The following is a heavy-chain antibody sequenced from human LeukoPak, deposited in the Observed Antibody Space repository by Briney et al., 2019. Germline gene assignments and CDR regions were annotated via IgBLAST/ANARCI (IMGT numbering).Heavy chain of an antibody. V-gene: IGHV4-61*02. CDR3: ARRSAPIYCSYASCYEIDY. CDR2: ISSSGST. CDR1: GDSISSGDYY. Sequence: SETLSLTCTVSGDSISSGDYYWSWIRQPAGKGLEWIGRISSSGSTNYNPSLKSRVTISVDTSKNQFSLKLSSVTAADTAVYYCARRSAPIYCSYASCYEIDYWGQGTLVTVSS. J-gene: IGHJ4*02. D-gene: IGHD2-2*01.